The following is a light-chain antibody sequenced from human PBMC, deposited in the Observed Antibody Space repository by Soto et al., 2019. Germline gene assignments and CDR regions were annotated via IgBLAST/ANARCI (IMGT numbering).Light chain of an antibody. CDR1: QTVLYRSNNMNY. J-gene: IGKJ4*01. CDR2: WAS. Sequence: DIVMTQSPDSLAVSLGERATINCKSSQTVLYRSNNMNYLSWYQQKPGQPPKLLIYWASTRESGVPDRFRGSGSGTDFTLTISSLQAEDVAVYYCQQYYSSPRTFGGGTKVEIK. CDR3: QQYYSSPRT. V-gene: IGKV4-1*01.